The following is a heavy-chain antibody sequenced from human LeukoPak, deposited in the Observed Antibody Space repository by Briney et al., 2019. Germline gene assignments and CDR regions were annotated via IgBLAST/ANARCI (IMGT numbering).Heavy chain of an antibody. J-gene: IGHJ3*02. CDR1: GFTFSSYG. CDR3: AKRAVAGTGRGFDI. D-gene: IGHD6-19*01. V-gene: IGHV3-30*02. Sequence: GGSLRLSCAASGFTFSSYGMHWVRQAPGKGLEWVAFIRYDGNNKYYADSVKGRFTISRDSSKNTLYLQMNSLRADDTAVYYCAKRAVAGTGRGFDIWGQGTLVTVSS. CDR2: IRYDGNNK.